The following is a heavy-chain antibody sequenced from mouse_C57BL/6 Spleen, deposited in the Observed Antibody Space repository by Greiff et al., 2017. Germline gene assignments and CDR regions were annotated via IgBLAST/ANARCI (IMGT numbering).Heavy chain of an antibody. V-gene: IGHV5-9-1*02. J-gene: IGHJ2*01. CDR3: TRVIYDGYPLFDY. CDR2: ISSGGDYI. D-gene: IGHD2-3*01. Sequence: EVKVEESGEGLVKPGGSLKLSCAASGFTFSSYAMSWVRQTPEKRLEWVAYISSGGDYIYYADTVKGRFTISRDNARNTLYLQMSSLKSEDTAMYYCTRVIYDGYPLFDYWGQGTTLTVSS. CDR1: GFTFSSYA.